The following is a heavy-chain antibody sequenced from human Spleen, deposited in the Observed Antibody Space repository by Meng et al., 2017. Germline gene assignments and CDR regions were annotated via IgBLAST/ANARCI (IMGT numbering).Heavy chain of an antibody. V-gene: IGHV4-4*02. J-gene: IGHJ4*02. Sequence: QVQLQESGPGLVKPSGTLSLTCAGSGDSIRNTNWGTWVRRPPGKGLEWIGEIYPSGTTDFNPSLKSRVTISVDRANNQFSLKLSSVTAADTAVYYCAGGSLTVTTENINYWGQGTLVTVSS. D-gene: IGHD4-17*01. CDR1: GDSIRNTNW. CDR2: IYPSGTT. CDR3: AGGSLTVTTENINY.